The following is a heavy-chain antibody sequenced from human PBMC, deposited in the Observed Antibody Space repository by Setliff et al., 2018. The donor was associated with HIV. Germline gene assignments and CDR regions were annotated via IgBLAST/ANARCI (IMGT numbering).Heavy chain of an antibody. Sequence: GASVKVSCKASGDTFSNSALTWVRQAPGQGLEWMGGSIPLFGTVKYAQKFQGRVTITTDESTSTAYMELSSLRSEDTAVYYCASAYCGGDCYSVGDAFDVWGQGTMVTVSS. CDR1: GDTFSNSA. D-gene: IGHD2-21*02. CDR3: ASAYCGGDCYSVGDAFDV. J-gene: IGHJ3*01. CDR2: SIPLFGTV. V-gene: IGHV1-69*05.